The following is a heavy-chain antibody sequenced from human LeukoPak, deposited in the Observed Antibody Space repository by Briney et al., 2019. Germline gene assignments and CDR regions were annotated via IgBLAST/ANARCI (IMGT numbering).Heavy chain of an antibody. V-gene: IGHV4-59*12. CDR2: IYHSGST. CDR1: GGSISSYY. CDR3: ARDHYDFWSGLSKRRWFDP. Sequence: PSETLSLTCIVSGGSISSYYWSWIRQPPGKGLEWIGYIYHSGSTYYNPSLKSRVTISVDRSKNQFSLKLSSVTAADTAVYYCARDHYDFWSGLSKRRWFDPWGQGTLVTVSS. D-gene: IGHD3-3*01. J-gene: IGHJ5*02.